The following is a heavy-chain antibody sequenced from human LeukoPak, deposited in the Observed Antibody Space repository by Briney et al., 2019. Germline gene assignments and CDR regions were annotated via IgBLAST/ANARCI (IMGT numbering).Heavy chain of an antibody. D-gene: IGHD6-13*01. J-gene: IGHJ4*02. CDR1: GGSISSGSYY. V-gene: IGHV4-61*02. CDR2: IYTSGST. CDR3: AREGVGGRIAAAHHYYFDY. Sequence: SETLSLTCTVSGGSISSGSYYWSWIRQPAGKGLEWIGRIYTSGSTNYNPSLKSRVTISVDTSKNQFSLKLSSVTAADTAVYYCAREGVGGRIAAAHHYYFDYWGQGTLVTVSS.